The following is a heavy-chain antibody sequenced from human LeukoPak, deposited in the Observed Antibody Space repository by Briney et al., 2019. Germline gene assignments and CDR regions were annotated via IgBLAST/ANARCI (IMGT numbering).Heavy chain of an antibody. CDR1: GFKFSDHY. V-gene: IGHV3-72*01. CDR2: SRNKASSYTT. Sequence: GGSLRLSCAASGFKFSDHYIDWVRQAPGKGLEWVGRSRNKASSYTTEYAASVEGRFTISRDNAKSSLYLQMNSLRAEDTAVYYCARSARWGQGTLVTVSS. CDR3: ARSAR. J-gene: IGHJ4*02.